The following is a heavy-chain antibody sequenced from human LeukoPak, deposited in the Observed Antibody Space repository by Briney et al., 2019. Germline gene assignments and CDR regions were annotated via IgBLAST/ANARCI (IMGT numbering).Heavy chain of an antibody. CDR2: ISSSSSYI. V-gene: IGHV3-21*01. CDR3: ARDYYDSSGYYYGIFDY. J-gene: IGHJ4*02. Sequence: GGSLRLSCAASGFTFSSYSMNWVRQAPGKGLEWVSSISSSSSYIYYADSVKGRFTISRDNAKNSLYLQMNSLRAEDTAVYYCARDYYDSSGYYYGIFDYWGQGTLVTVSS. CDR1: GFTFSSYS. D-gene: IGHD3-22*01.